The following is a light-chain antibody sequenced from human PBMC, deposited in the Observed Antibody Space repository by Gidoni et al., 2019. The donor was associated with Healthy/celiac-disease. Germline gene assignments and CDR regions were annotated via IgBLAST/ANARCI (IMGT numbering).Light chain of an antibody. V-gene: IGLV3-1*01. CDR1: KLGDKY. CDR2: QDS. Sequence: SYELNHTPSVSVSPGQTASITCSADKLGDKYACWYQQKPGQSPVLVIYQDSKRPSGIPERFSGSNSGNTATLTISGTQAMDVADYYCQAWDSSFVVFGGGTKLTV. J-gene: IGLJ2*01. CDR3: QAWDSSFVV.